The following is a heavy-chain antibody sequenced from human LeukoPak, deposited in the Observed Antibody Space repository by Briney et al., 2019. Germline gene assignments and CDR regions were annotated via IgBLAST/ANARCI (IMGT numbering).Heavy chain of an antibody. CDR2: ISAYNGNT. CDR1: GYTFTSYG. V-gene: IGHV1-18*01. Sequence: PRASVKVSCKASGYTFTSYGISWVRQAPGQGLEWMGWISAYNGNTNYAQKLQGRVTMTTDTSTSTAYMELRSLSSEDTALYYCARDRSGETPLLRYLDFWGHGTLVTVSS. D-gene: IGHD7-27*01. CDR3: ARDRSGETPLLRYLDF. J-gene: IGHJ4*01.